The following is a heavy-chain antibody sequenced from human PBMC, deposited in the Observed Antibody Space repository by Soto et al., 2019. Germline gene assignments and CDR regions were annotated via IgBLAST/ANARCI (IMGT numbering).Heavy chain of an antibody. CDR1: GYSFTNND. D-gene: IGHD3-16*01. CDR2: MNPGSGDT. Sequence: KVSCKASGYSFTNNDVSWVRQATGQGLEWMGWMNPGSGDTGYAQKFQGRVTMTRDISIATAYMELSSLRSDDTAIYYCARMATFGSLNWFDPWGQGTLVTVS. CDR3: ARMATFGSLNWFDP. J-gene: IGHJ5*02. V-gene: IGHV1-8*01.